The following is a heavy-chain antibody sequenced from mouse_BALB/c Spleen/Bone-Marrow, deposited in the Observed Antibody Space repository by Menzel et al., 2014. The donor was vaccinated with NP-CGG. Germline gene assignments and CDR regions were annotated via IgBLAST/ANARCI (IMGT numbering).Heavy chain of an antibody. CDR2: IYPGEGDT. CDR3: ARGGISVDY. Sequence: VKLVESGAELVRPGSSVKISCESSGYVFSTYWINWVKQRPGQGLEWIGQIYPGEGDTDYNGKFKDKATLTADKSSNTAYMQLSSLTSEDSAVYFCARGGISVDYWGQGTTLTVSS. V-gene: IGHV1-80*01. J-gene: IGHJ2*01. CDR1: GYVFSTYW.